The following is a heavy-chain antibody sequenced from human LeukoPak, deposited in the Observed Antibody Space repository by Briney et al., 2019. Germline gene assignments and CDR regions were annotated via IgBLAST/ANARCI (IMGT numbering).Heavy chain of an antibody. CDR1: GYTFTGYY. J-gene: IGHJ4*02. D-gene: IGHD2-2*02. CDR2: INPNSGGT. V-gene: IGHV1-2*02. Sequence: GASVKVSCKASGYTFTGYYMHWVRQAPGQGLEWMGWINPNSGGTNYAQKFQGRVTMTRDTYISTAYMELSRLRSDDTAVYYCARDPYCSSTSCYNTYFDYWGQGTLVTVSS. CDR3: ARDPYCSSTSCYNTYFDY.